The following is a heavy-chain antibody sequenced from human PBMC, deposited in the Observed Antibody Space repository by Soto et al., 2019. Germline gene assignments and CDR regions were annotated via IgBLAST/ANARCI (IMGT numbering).Heavy chain of an antibody. CDR1: GGTFSSYA. CDR2: IIPIFGTA. CDR3: AQCLLGVNYYYGMDV. V-gene: IGHV1-69*12. D-gene: IGHD3-16*01. J-gene: IGHJ6*02. Sequence: QVQLVQSGAEVTKPGSSVKVSCKASGGTFSSYAINWVRQAPGQGLEWMGGIIPIFGTADYAQKFQGRVTITADQSTSTAYMELSSLRSEDTAVYYCAQCLLGVNYYYGMDVWGQGTTVTVSS.